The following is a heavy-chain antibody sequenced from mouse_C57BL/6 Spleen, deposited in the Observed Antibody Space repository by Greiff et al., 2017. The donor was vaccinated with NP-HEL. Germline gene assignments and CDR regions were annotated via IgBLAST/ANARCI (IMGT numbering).Heavy chain of an antibody. CDR1: GFSLTSYA. Sequence: VKLVESGPGLVAPSQSLSITCTVSGFSLTSYAISWVRQPPGKGLEWLGVIWTGGGTNYNSALKSRLSISKDNSKSQVFLKMNSLQTDDTARYYCARNQGNYFLGYAMDYWGQGTSVTVSS. J-gene: IGHJ4*01. D-gene: IGHD2-1*01. CDR3: ARNQGNYFLGYAMDY. CDR2: IWTGGGT. V-gene: IGHV2-9-1*01.